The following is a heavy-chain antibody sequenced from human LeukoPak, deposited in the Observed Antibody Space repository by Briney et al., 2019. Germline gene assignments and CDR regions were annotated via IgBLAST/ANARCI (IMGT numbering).Heavy chain of an antibody. D-gene: IGHD5-12*01. V-gene: IGHV4-30-2*01. CDR2: IYHSGST. CDR3: ARDYEGFDY. CDR1: GGSISSGGYS. J-gene: IGHJ4*02. Sequence: SETLSLTCAVSGGSISSGGYSWSWIRQPPGKGLEWIGYIYHSGSTYYNPSLKSRVTISVDTPNNQFSLKLNSVTAADTAVYYCARDYEGFDYWGQGTLVTVSS.